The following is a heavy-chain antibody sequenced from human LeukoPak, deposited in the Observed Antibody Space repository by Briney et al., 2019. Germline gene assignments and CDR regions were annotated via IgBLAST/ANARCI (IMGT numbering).Heavy chain of an antibody. V-gene: IGHV3-73*01. CDR3: TGDNFDSSVKFLY. CDR2: IRSKANNYAT. Sequence: PGGSLRLSCVVSGFTFSGSAVHWVRQASGRGLEWVGRIRSKANNYATAYAASVKGRFTISRDDSKNTAYLQMNSLKTEDTAVYYGTGDNFDSSVKFLYWGEGALVRVSS. D-gene: IGHD3-22*01. J-gene: IGHJ4*02. CDR1: GFTFSGSA.